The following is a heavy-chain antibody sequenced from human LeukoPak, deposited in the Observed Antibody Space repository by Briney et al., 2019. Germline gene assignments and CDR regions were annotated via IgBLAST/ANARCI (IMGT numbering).Heavy chain of an antibody. J-gene: IGHJ3*02. CDR3: ARGEVLEWLPHHDAFDI. V-gene: IGHV1-2*02. CDR2: INPNSGGT. CDR1: GYTFTGYY. Sequence: GASVKVSCKASGYTFTGYYMHWVRQAPGQGLEWMGWINPNSGGTNYAQKFQGRVTMTRDTSISTAYMELSRLRSDDTAVYYCARGEVLEWLPHHDAFDIWGQGTMVTVSS. D-gene: IGHD3-3*01.